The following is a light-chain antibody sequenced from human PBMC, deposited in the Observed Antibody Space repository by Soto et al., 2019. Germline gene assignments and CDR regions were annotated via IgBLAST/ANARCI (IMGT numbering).Light chain of an antibody. CDR1: SSGVGGYNY. Sequence: QSALTQPASVSGSPGQSITISCTGTSSGVGGYNYVSWYQQHPGKAPKLMIYEVSNRPSGVSNRFSGSKSGNTASLTISGLQAEDEADYYCSSCTSSSVYVFGTGTKVTVL. CDR3: SSCTSSSVYV. V-gene: IGLV2-14*01. CDR2: EVS. J-gene: IGLJ1*01.